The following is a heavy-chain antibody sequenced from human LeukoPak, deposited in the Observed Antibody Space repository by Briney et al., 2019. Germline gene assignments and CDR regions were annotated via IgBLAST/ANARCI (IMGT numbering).Heavy chain of an antibody. J-gene: IGHJ6*02. CDR3: ARHGSSVADQYYYYGMDV. CDR1: GYSFTSYW. Sequence: RGESLKVSCKGSGYSFTSYWIGWVRQMPGKGLEWMGIIYPGDSDTRYSPSFQGQVTISADKSISTAYLQWSSLKASDTAMYYCARHGSSVADQYYYYGMDVWGQGTTVTVSS. D-gene: IGHD3-10*01. V-gene: IGHV5-51*01. CDR2: IYPGDSDT.